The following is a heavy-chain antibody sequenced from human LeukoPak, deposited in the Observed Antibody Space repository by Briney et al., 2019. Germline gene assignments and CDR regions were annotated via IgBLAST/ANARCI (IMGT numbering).Heavy chain of an antibody. Sequence: PGRSLRLSCAASGFTFSSYDMHWVRQAPGKGLEWVSSISSSSSYIYYADSVKGRFTISRDNAKNSLYLQMNSLRAEDTAVYYCARDYPSSAAAGSSFDYWGQGTLVTVSS. J-gene: IGHJ4*02. D-gene: IGHD6-13*01. V-gene: IGHV3-21*01. CDR2: ISSSSSYI. CDR1: GFTFSSYD. CDR3: ARDYPSSAAAGSSFDY.